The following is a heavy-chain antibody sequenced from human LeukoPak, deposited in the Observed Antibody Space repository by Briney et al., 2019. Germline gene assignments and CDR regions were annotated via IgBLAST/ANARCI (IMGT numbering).Heavy chain of an antibody. CDR3: ARDELGYCSGGSCYHYFDY. CDR2: ISAYNGNT. CDR1: GYTFTSYG. V-gene: IGHV1-18*01. D-gene: IGHD2-15*01. Sequence: ASVKVSCKASGYTFTSYGISWVRQAPGQGLEWMGWISAYNGNTNYAQKLQGRVTMTTDTSTSTAYMELRSLRPDDTAVYYCARDELGYCSGGSCYHYFDYWGQGTLVTVSS. J-gene: IGHJ4*02.